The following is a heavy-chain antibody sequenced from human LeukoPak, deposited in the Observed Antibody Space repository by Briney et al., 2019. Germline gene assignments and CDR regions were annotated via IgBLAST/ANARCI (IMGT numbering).Heavy chain of an antibody. V-gene: IGHV3-30-3*01. D-gene: IGHD3-22*01. CDR2: ISYDGSNK. CDR3: ARVLSRGMSSGYYSPFDY. J-gene: IGHJ4*02. CDR1: GFIFSSYA. Sequence: GGSLRLSCAASGFIFSSYAMHWVRQAPGKGLEWVAVISYDGSNKYYADSVKGRFTISRDNSKNTLYLQMNSLRAEDTAVYYCARVLSRGMSSGYYSPFDYWGQGTLVTVSS.